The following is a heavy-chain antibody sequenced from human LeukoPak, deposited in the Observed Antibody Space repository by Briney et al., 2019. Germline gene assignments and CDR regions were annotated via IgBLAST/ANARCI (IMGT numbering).Heavy chain of an antibody. Sequence: PGGSLRLSCAASGFTFGSYAMSWVRQAPGKGLEWVSAISGSGGSTYYADSVKGRFTISRDNSKNTLYLQMNSLRAEDTAVYYCARDMGCSSTSCYTRRTPTYYFDYWGQGTLVTVSS. CDR3: ARDMGCSSTSCYTRRTPTYYFDY. CDR1: GFTFGSYA. J-gene: IGHJ4*02. CDR2: ISGSGGST. D-gene: IGHD2-2*02. V-gene: IGHV3-23*01.